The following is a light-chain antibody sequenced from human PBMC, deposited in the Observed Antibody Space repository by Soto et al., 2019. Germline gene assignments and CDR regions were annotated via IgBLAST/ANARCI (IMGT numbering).Light chain of an antibody. CDR3: QHYNSWPPWT. CDR2: DSS. J-gene: IGKJ1*01. CDR1: QSVSGY. Sequence: EIVLTQSPATLSVSPGERATLSCRASQSVSGYLAWYQQKPVQAPRLLIHDSSIRATGIPARFSGSGSGTEFTLTLSSLQSEDFAFDYCQHYNSWPPWTFGQGTKVDNK. V-gene: IGKV3D-15*01.